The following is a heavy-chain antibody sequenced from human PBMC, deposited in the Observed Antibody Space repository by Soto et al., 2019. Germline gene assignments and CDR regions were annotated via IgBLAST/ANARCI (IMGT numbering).Heavy chain of an antibody. CDR3: ARDLASDDYAPFDY. V-gene: IGHV3-23*01. CDR2: ISGSGGTT. CDR1: GFTFDSYV. J-gene: IGHJ4*02. D-gene: IGHD4-17*01. Sequence: GGSLRLSCAASGFTFDSYVMTWVRQAPGKGLEWVSAISGSGGTTFYGDSVKGRFTISRDNVKNSLYLQMNSLRAEDTAVYYCARDLASDDYAPFDYWGQGTLVTVSS.